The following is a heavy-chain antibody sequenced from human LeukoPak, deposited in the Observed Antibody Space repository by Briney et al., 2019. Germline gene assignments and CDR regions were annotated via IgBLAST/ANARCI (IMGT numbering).Heavy chain of an antibody. CDR1: GFTFSSYA. J-gene: IGHJ4*02. V-gene: IGHV3-30*04. D-gene: IGHD3-10*01. CDR2: ISYDGSNK. Sequence: PGGSLRLSCAASGFTFSSYAMHWVRQAPGKGLEWVAVISYDGSNKYYADSVKGRFTISRDNSKNTLYLQMNSLRAEDTAVYYCARGFRYYGSGSYWGYWGQGTLVTVSS. CDR3: ARGFRYYGSGSYWGY.